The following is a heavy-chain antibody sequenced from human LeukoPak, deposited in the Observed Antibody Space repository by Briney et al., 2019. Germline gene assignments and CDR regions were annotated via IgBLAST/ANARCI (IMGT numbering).Heavy chain of an antibody. CDR2: ISANGGST. CDR1: GFTFSSHA. V-gene: IGHV3-23*01. Sequence: GGSLRLSCAASGFTFSSHAMSWVRQAPGKGLECVSAISANGGSTNYADSVRGRFTISRDNSKNTLYLQMNSLRAEDTAVYYCARDKGHNWFDPWGQGTLVTVSS. J-gene: IGHJ5*02. CDR3: ARDKGHNWFDP.